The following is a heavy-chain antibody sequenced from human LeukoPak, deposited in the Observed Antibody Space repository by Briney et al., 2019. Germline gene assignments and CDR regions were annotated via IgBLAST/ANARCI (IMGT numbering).Heavy chain of an antibody. CDR2: IISIFGTA. CDR3: ARERYDFWSGYRGPDFNY. J-gene: IGHJ4*02. CDR1: GGTFSSYA. V-gene: IGHV1-69*01. D-gene: IGHD3-3*01. Sequence: ASVKVSCKAYGGTFSSYAISWVRQAPGQGLEWMGGIISIFGTANYAQKFQGRVTITADESTSTAYMELSSLRSEDTAVYYCARERYDFWSGYRGPDFNYWGQGTLVTVSS.